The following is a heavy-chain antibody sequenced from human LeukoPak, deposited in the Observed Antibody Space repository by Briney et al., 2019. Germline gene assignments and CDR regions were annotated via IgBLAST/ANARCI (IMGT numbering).Heavy chain of an antibody. V-gene: IGHV3-9*01. D-gene: IGHD2-2*02. CDR2: ISWNSGSI. J-gene: IGHJ6*03. CDR3: AKDMVRYCSSTSCYSPMDV. Sequence: GRCLRLSCAASGFTFDDYAMRWVRQAPGKGLEWVSGISWNSGSIGYADSVKGRFTISRDNAKNSLYLQMNSLRAEDTALYYCAKDMVRYCSSTSCYSPMDVWGKGTTVTVSS. CDR1: GFTFDDYA.